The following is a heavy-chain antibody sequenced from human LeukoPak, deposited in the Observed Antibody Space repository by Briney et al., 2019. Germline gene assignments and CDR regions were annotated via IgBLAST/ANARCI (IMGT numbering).Heavy chain of an antibody. J-gene: IGHJ4*02. CDR1: GYTFTSYY. Sequence: ASVKVSCKASGYTFTSYYMHWVRQAPGQGLEWMGIINPRCVSTSYAQKFQGRGTMTRDMSTSTVYMELSSLRSEDTAVYYCARETTTNTAMGSFDYWGQGTLVTVSS. V-gene: IGHV1-46*01. CDR3: ARETTTNTAMGSFDY. D-gene: IGHD5-18*01. CDR2: INPRCVST.